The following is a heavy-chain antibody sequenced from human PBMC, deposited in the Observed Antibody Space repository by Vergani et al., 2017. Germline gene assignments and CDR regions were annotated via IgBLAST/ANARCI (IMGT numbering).Heavy chain of an antibody. D-gene: IGHD3-22*01. J-gene: IGHJ3*02. V-gene: IGHV3-9*01. CDR2: ISWNSGSI. CDR1: GFTFADYA. CDR3: ARIDSSGFHLAGAFDI. Sequence: EVQLVESGGGLVQPGRSLRLSCAASGFTFADYAMHWVRQAPGKGLEWVSGISWNSGSIGYADSVKGRFTISRDNTKNSLYLQMNRLRGEDTALYYCARIDSSGFHLAGAFDIWGQGTMVTVSS.